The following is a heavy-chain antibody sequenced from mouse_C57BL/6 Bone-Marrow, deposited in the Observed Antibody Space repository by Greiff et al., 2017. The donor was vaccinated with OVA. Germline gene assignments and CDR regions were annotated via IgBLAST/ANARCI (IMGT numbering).Heavy chain of an antibody. Sequence: QVQLKQSGPELVKPGASVKISCKASGYAFSSSWMNWVKQRPGKGLEWIGRIYPGDGDTNYNGKFKGKATLTADKSSSTAYMQLSSLTSEDSAVYFCARDGTTVVATGWTRAMDYWGQGTSVTVSS. J-gene: IGHJ4*01. V-gene: IGHV1-82*01. D-gene: IGHD1-1*01. CDR2: IYPGDGDT. CDR1: GYAFSSSW. CDR3: ARDGTTVVATGWTRAMDY.